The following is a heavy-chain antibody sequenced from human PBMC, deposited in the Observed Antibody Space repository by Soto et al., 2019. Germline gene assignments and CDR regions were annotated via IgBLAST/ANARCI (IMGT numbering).Heavy chain of an antibody. V-gene: IGHV3-23*01. CDR2: ISGSGHAT. D-gene: IGHD3-22*01. Sequence: DVKLLESGGGLVPPGASARLSCLTSRFIFDNCAMSWVRQSPGRRLEWVAAISGSGHATYYTQSVQGRFIISRDKSKKTVFLQMNNLRAEDTAVYYCAKGRYFASSGGCANNWGLGTLVTVSS. J-gene: IGHJ4*02. CDR3: AKGRYFASSGGCANN. CDR1: RFIFDNCA.